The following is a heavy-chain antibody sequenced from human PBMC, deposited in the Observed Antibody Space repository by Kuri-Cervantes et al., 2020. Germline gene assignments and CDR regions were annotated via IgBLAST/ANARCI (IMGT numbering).Heavy chain of an antibody. V-gene: IGHV3-11*04. J-gene: IGHJ4*02. CDR2: ISSSGSTI. Sequence: GESLKISCAASGFTFSDYYMSWIRQAPGKGLEWVSYISSSGSTIYYADSVKGRFTISRDNAKNSLYLQMNSLRAEDTAVYYCASGSSGYYYAQYYFDYWGQGTLVTVSS. CDR1: GFTFSDYY. D-gene: IGHD3-22*01. CDR3: ASGSSGYYYAQYYFDY.